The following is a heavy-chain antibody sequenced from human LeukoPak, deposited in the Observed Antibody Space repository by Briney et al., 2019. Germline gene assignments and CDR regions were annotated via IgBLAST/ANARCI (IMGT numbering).Heavy chain of an antibody. CDR3: ARRTYIYGDYAPWSVY. CDR2: IYYSGST. Sequence: PSETLSLTCTVSGGSISSSSYYWGWIRQPPGKGLEWIGSIYYSGSTYYNPSLKRRLTISVDTSKNHFSLKLSSVTAADTAVYYCARRTYIYGDYAPWSVYWGQGTLVTVSS. J-gene: IGHJ4*02. CDR1: GGSISSSSYY. D-gene: IGHD4-17*01. V-gene: IGHV4-39*02.